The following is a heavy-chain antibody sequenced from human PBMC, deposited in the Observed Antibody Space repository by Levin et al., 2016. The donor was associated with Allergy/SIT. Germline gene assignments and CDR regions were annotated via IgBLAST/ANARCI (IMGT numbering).Heavy chain of an antibody. CDR1: GGSISSSRYY. Sequence: SETLSLTCTVSGGSISSSRYYWGWIRQPPGKGLEWIGTIHYSGSTYYNPSLKSRVTISVDTSKNQFSLKLSSVTAADTALYYCARLNTNYYMDVWGEGTTVTVSS. D-gene: IGHD3-22*01. CDR3: ARLNTNYYMDV. J-gene: IGHJ6*03. CDR2: IHYSGST. V-gene: IGHV4-39*01.